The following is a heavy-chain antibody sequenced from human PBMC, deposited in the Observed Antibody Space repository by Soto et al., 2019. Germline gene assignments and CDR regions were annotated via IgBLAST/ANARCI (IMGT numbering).Heavy chain of an antibody. J-gene: IGHJ6*02. Sequence: QVQVVQSGDEVKKPGASVKVSCKASGYTFTNYGFSWVRQAPGQGLEWMGWISGYNGNTKYAEKFQGRVTMTTATSXRTAHMELRSLRSDDTAVYYCAREGQAPYYYYGMDVWGQGTAVTVSS. CDR3: AREGQAPYYYYGMDV. CDR1: GYTFTNYG. CDR2: ISGYNGNT. V-gene: IGHV1-18*01.